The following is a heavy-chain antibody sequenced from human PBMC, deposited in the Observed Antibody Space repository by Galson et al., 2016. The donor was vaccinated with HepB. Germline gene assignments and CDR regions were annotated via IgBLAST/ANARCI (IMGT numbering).Heavy chain of an antibody. CDR1: GGSINPYY. J-gene: IGHJ4*02. CDR2: ISHTGST. CDR3: ARMSYFDISGYDYYLDY. Sequence: SETLSLTCTVSGGSINPYYWTWIRQTPGKGLEWIGYISHTGSTHYNPSLKSRVTISVDTSKNQFSLKLSSVTAADTAVYYCARMSYFDISGYDYYLDYWGQGTLVTVSS. V-gene: IGHV4-59*01. D-gene: IGHD3-22*01.